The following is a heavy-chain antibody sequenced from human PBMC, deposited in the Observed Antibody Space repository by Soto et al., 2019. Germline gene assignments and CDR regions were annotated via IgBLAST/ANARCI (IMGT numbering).Heavy chain of an antibody. Sequence: ASVKVSCKASGYTFTSYAMHWVRQAPGQRLEWMGWINAGNGNTKYSQKFQGRVTITRDTSASTAYMELSSLRSEDTAVYYCARTFYDYIWGSSTDNWFDPWGQGTLVTVSS. V-gene: IGHV1-3*01. CDR1: GYTFTSYA. CDR2: INAGNGNT. D-gene: IGHD3-16*01. CDR3: ARTFYDYIWGSSTDNWFDP. J-gene: IGHJ5*02.